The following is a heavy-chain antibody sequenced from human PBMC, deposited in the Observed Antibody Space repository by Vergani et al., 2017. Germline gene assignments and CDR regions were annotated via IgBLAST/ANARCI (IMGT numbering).Heavy chain of an antibody. V-gene: IGHV1-24*01. CDR2: FDPEDGET. D-gene: IGHD6-13*01. J-gene: IGHJ6*03. Sequence: QVQLVQSGAEVKKPGASVKVSYKVSGYTLTELSMHWVRQAPGKGLEWMGGFDPEDGETIYAQKFQGRVTMTEDTSTDTAYMELSSLRSEDTAVYYCATTKWQQPLGPRYYYYMDVWGKGTTVTVSS. CDR1: GYTLTELS. CDR3: ATTKWQQPLGPRYYYYMDV.